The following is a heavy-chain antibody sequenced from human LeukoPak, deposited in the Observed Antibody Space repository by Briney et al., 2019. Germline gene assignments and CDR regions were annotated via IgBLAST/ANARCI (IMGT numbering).Heavy chain of an antibody. CDR1: GFTFSSYG. Sequence: GGSLRLSCAASGFTFSSYGMHWVRQAPGKGLEWVAVIWYDGSNKYYADSVKGRFTISRDNSKNTLYLQMNSLRAEDTAVYYCASLGYCSGGSCYGNDYWGQGTLVTVSS. V-gene: IGHV3-33*01. D-gene: IGHD2-15*01. J-gene: IGHJ4*02. CDR3: ASLGYCSGGSCYGNDY. CDR2: IWYDGSNK.